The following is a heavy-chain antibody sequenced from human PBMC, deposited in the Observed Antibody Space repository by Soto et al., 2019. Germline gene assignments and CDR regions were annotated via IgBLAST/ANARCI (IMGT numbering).Heavy chain of an antibody. D-gene: IGHD3-22*01. CDR3: ARDMEAGYYDSSGYYYLSRGAFDI. V-gene: IGHV4-59*01. CDR2: SYYSRST. J-gene: IGHJ3*02. Sequence: TSETLSLTSTVSGGYIISYYWSWIRHPPGKGLEWIGYSYYSRSTNYNPSLKSRVTISVDTSKNQFSLKLSSVTAADTAVYYCARDMEAGYYDSSGYYYLSRGAFDIWGQGTMVTVSS. CDR1: GGYIISYY.